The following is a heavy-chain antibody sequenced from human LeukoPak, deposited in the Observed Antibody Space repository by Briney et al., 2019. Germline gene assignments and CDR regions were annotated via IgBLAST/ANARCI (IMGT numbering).Heavy chain of an antibody. Sequence: GGSLRLSCAASGFIFSDYGMHWVRQAPGKGLEWVAFIRYDGSDKYYADSVKGRFTISRDNSKNTLYLQMTSLRAEDTAVYYCAKDQRGYYQPIDYWGQGILVTVSS. CDR1: GFIFSDYG. CDR2: IRYDGSDK. V-gene: IGHV3-30*02. J-gene: IGHJ4*02. D-gene: IGHD3-10*01. CDR3: AKDQRGYYQPIDY.